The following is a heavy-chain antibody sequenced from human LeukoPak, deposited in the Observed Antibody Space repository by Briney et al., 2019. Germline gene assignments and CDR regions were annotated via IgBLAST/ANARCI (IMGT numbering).Heavy chain of an antibody. CDR2: IIPIFGTA. J-gene: IGHJ4*02. CDR3: ARHSGGSNPYYFDY. V-gene: IGHV1-69*05. CDR1: GGTFSSYA. Sequence: ASVKVSCKASGGTFSSYAISWVRQAPGQGPEWMGGIIPIFGTANYAQKFQGRVTITTDESTSTAYMELSSLRSEDTAVYYCARHSGGSNPYYFDYWGQGTLVTVSS. D-gene: IGHD2-15*01.